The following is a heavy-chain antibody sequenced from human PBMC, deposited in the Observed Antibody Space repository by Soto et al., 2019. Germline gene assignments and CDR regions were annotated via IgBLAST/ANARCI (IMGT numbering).Heavy chain of an antibody. CDR2: IIPISGTA. CDR1: GGIFSNYA. CDR3: ARSGVVVNAFEV. Sequence: QVQLVQSGAEVKKPGSSVKVSCKASGGIFSNYAISWVRQVPGQGLEWMGGIIPISGTANYAQKFQGRVTITADESTRTAYMELSSLRSEDTAVYYCARSGVVVNAFEVWGQGTMVTVSS. V-gene: IGHV1-69*12. J-gene: IGHJ3*01. D-gene: IGHD2-21*01.